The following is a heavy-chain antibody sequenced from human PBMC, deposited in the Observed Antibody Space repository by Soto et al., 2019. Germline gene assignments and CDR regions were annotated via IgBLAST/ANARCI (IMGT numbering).Heavy chain of an antibody. D-gene: IGHD5-12*01. V-gene: IGHV3-11*01. CDR1: GFTFSDYY. Sequence: GGSLRLSCAASGFTFSDYYMSWIRQAPGKGLEWVSYISSSGSTIYYADSVKGRFTISRDNAKNSLYLQMNSLRAEDTAVYYCARDLTWPSLEYRRYDYWGQGTLVTVSS. CDR2: ISSSGSTI. J-gene: IGHJ4*02. CDR3: ARDLTWPSLEYRRYDY.